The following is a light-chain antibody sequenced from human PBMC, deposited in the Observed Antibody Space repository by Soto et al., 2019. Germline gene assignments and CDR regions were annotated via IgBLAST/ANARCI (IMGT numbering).Light chain of an antibody. CDR3: QQRSSWPRT. CDR2: GAS. V-gene: IGKV3-15*01. CDR1: QSVSSN. Sequence: VMTQSPATLSVSPGARATLSCRASQSVSSNLAWYQQKPGQAPRLLIYGASTRATGIPARFSGSGSGTELTLTISNLQSEDFAVYYCQQRSSWPRTFGQGTKVDIK. J-gene: IGKJ1*01.